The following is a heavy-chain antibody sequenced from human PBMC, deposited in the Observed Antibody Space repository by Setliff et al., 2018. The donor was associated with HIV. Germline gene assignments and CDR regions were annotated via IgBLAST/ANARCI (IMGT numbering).Heavy chain of an antibody. D-gene: IGHD3-22*01. J-gene: IGHJ6*03. V-gene: IGHV1-2*02. Sequence: ASVKVSCKASRYTFTGHYMHWVRQAPGQGLEWVGWINPSSGGTNYAQKFQGRVTMTRDTSISTAYMELSRLTSDDTAVYYCARARTDYYDRRRRSHYYIDVWARGATVTVSS. CDR1: RYTFTGHY. CDR2: INPSSGGT. CDR3: ARARTDYYDRRRRSHYYIDV.